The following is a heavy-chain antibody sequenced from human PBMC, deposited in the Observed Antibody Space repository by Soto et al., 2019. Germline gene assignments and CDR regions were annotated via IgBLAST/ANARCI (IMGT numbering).Heavy chain of an antibody. D-gene: IGHD5-12*01. CDR2: IYYSGST. Sequence: TSETLSLTCTVSGGSISSYYCNWIRQPPGKGLEWIGYIYYSGSTNYSPSLNSRVTISVDTSKNQFSLKLRSVTAADTAVYYCARGVRDGYNLPPTKPPDYWGQGTLVTVSS. J-gene: IGHJ4*02. CDR3: ARGVRDGYNLPPTKPPDY. V-gene: IGHV4-59*01. CDR1: GGSISSYY.